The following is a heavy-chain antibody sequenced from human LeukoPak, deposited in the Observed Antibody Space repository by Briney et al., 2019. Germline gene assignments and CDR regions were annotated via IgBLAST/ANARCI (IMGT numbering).Heavy chain of an antibody. CDR2: IIPIFGTA. J-gene: IGHJ5*02. Sequence: SVKVSCKASGGTFSSYAISWVRQAPGQGLEWMGGIIPIFGTANYAQKFQGRVTITADESTSTAYMELSSLRSEDTAVYYCARVPMRYCSGGSCVDNWFDPWGQGTLVTVSS. CDR3: ARVPMRYCSGGSCVDNWFDP. V-gene: IGHV1-69*13. D-gene: IGHD2-15*01. CDR1: GGTFSSYA.